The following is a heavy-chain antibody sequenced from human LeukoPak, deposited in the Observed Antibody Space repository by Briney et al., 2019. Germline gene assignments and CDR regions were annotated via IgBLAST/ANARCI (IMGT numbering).Heavy chain of an antibody. D-gene: IGHD5-18*01. J-gene: IGHJ4*02. Sequence: GGSLGLSCAASTFTFNIYGMHWVRQAPGKGLEWVAFIQYDGSNKFYADSVKGRFTISRDNSRNTLYLQMNSLRAEDTAVYYCARDRTAYSYGTFFAYWGQGTLVTVSS. V-gene: IGHV3-30*02. CDR2: IQYDGSNK. CDR1: TFTFNIYG. CDR3: ARDRTAYSYGTFFAY.